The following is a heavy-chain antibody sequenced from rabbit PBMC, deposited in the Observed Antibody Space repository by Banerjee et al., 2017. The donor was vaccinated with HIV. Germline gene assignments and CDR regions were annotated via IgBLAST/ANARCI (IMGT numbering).Heavy chain of an antibody. CDR3: ARRGVGDGYGDL. V-gene: IGHV1S47*01. CDR2: IYNGDGST. Sequence: VRQAPGKRPEWIACIYNGDGSTYYASWVNGRFSISRSTSLNTVTLQLNSLTAADTATYFCARRGVGDGYGDLWGPGTLVTVS. J-gene: IGHJ4*01. D-gene: IGHD3-1*01.